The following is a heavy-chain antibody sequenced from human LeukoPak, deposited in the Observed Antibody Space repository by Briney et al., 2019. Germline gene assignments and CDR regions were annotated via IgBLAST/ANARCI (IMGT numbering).Heavy chain of an antibody. Sequence: GGSLRLSCAVSGITLSNYGMSWVRQAPGKGLEWVAGISDSGGRTNYADSVKGRFTISRDNPKNSLYLQMNSLRAEDTAVYYCARDTGRDGYNLGYYFDYWGQGTLVTVSS. J-gene: IGHJ4*02. CDR1: GITLSNYG. D-gene: IGHD5-24*01. V-gene: IGHV3-23*01. CDR2: ISDSGGRT. CDR3: ARDTGRDGYNLGYYFDY.